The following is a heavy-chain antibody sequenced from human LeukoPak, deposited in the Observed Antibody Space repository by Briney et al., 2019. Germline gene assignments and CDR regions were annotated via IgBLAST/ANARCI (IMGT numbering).Heavy chain of an antibody. V-gene: IGHV1-2*06. J-gene: IGHJ4*02. D-gene: IGHD5-24*01. CDR2: INPNSGGT. CDR1: GYTFTGYY. Sequence: ASVKVSCKASGYTFTGYYMHWVRQAPGQGLEWMGRINPNSGGTNYPQKFQGRVTMTRDTSISTAYMELSRLRSDDTAVYYCARGGGWLQLRGTNLDYWGQGTLVTVSS. CDR3: ARGGGWLQLRGTNLDY.